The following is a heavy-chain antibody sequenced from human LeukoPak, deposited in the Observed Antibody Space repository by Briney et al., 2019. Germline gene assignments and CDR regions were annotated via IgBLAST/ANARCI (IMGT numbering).Heavy chain of an antibody. D-gene: IGHD3-22*01. CDR3: ARAFDGRGYYYDSSDYYYVSSVDY. V-gene: IGHV3-30*03. Sequence: PGGSLRLSCAASGFTFSNYSMNWVRQAPGKGLEWVAVISYDGSDKYYADSVKGRFTISRDNSKNTLYLQMNNLRAEDTAVYYCARAFDGRGYYYDSSDYYYVSSVDYWGQGTLVTVSS. J-gene: IGHJ4*02. CDR1: GFTFSNYS. CDR2: ISYDGSDK.